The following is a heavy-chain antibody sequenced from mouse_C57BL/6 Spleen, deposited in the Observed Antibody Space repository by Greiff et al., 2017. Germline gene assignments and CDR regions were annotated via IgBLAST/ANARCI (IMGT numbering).Heavy chain of an antibody. J-gene: IGHJ2*01. CDR3: ARSEDYGDFDY. V-gene: IGHV1-59*01. D-gene: IGHD2-4*01. CDR2: IDPSDSYT. Sequence: VQLKQPGAELVRPGTSVKLSCKASGYTFTSYWMHWVKQRPGQGLEWIGVIDPSDSYTNYNQKFKGKATLTVDTSSSTAYMQLSSLTSEDSAVYYCARSEDYGDFDYWGQGTTLTVSS. CDR1: GYTFTSYW.